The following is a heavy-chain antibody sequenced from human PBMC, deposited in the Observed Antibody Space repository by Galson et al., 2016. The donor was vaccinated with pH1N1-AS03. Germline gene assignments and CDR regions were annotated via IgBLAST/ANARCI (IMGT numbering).Heavy chain of an antibody. CDR3: ARGWYDIWTDYLVDPFDY. J-gene: IGHJ4*02. V-gene: IGHV3-11*01. D-gene: IGHD3-9*01. CDR1: GFTFSDYY. Sequence: SLRLSCAVSGFTFSDYYMSWIRQAPGKGLEWISCITSSGGSGPTIYYADSVKGRFTISRDNAKNSLYLQMNSLRADDTAVYYCARGWYDIWTDYLVDPFDYWGQGALVTVSS. CDR2: ITSSGGSGPTI.